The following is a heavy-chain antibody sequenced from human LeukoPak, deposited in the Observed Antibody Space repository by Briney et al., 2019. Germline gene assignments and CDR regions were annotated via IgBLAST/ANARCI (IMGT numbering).Heavy chain of an antibody. CDR3: ATDRGWRTSGYYLYYFEY. D-gene: IGHD3-3*01. J-gene: IGHJ4*02. CDR1: GFIFTGYF. CDR2: IKHDGSEK. Sequence: GGSLRLSCATSGFIFTGYFMSWVRQAPGKGLEWVASIKHDGSEKYYVDSVRGRFTISRDNTKNLLYLQMSSLRAEDTAVYYCATDRGWRTSGYYLYYFEYWGQGTLVTFSS. V-gene: IGHV3-7*01.